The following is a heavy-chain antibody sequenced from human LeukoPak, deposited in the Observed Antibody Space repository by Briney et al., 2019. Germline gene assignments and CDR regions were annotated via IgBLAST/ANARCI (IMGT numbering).Heavy chain of an antibody. CDR2: ISAYNGNT. J-gene: IGHJ4*02. V-gene: IGHV1-18*01. CDR1: GYTFTRYG. D-gene: IGHD5-24*01. CDR3: AREGQEMATRY. Sequence: WASVTVSCKASGYTFTRYGISWVRQAPGQGLEWMGWISAYNGNTNYAQKLQGRVTMTTDTSTSTAYMELRSLRPDDTAVYYCAREGQEMATRYWGQGTLVTVSS.